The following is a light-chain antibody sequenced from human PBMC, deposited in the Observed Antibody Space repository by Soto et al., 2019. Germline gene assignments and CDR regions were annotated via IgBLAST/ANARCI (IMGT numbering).Light chain of an antibody. J-gene: IGLJ3*02. V-gene: IGLV2-8*01. CDR1: ISDFGGYNY. CDR2: VLD. Sequence: QSALTQPPSASGYPGQSVTISCTGTISDFGGYNYVSWYQQHPGKGPILIISVLDNRPTGVPDRVSGAKSVNTASLAVSGLQAEDEADYHCSSYASSNHMEFGGGTKLNGL. CDR3: SSYASSNHME.